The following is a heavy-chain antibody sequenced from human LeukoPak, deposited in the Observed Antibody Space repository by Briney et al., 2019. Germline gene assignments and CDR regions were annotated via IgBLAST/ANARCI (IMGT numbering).Heavy chain of an antibody. V-gene: IGHV1-69*04. CDR3: ARDPRDYYYDSSGYVGYYFDY. CDR2: IIPILGIA. J-gene: IGHJ4*02. D-gene: IGHD3-22*01. CDR1: GGTFSSYA. Sequence: SVKVSCKASGGTFSSYAISWVRQAPGQGLEWMGRIIPILGIANYAQKFQGRVTITADKSTSTAYMELSSLRSEDTAVYYCARDPRDYYYDSSGYVGYYFDYWGQGTLVTVSS.